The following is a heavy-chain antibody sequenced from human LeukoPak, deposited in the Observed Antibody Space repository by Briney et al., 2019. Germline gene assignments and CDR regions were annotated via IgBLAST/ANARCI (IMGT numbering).Heavy chain of an antibody. J-gene: IGHJ3*02. CDR1: GGSISSSSYY. Sequence: SETLSLTCTVSGGSISSSSYYWGWIRQPPGKGLEWIGSIYYSGSTYYNPSLKSRVTISVDTSKNQFSLKLSSVTAADTAVYYCAKALYDFWSGYLIDAFDIWGQGTMVTVSS. D-gene: IGHD3-3*01. V-gene: IGHV4-39*07. CDR2: IYYSGST. CDR3: AKALYDFWSGYLIDAFDI.